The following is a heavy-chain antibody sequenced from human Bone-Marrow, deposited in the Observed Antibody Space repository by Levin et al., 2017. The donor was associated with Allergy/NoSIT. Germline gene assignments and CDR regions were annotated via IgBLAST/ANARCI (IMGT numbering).Heavy chain of an antibody. Sequence: GGSLRLSCAASGFNFGSYEMNWVRQAPGKGLEWLSYISRSGSTIYYADSVKGRFTISRDNAKNSLYLQINSLRAEDTAVYNCARVGCSSTSCYPLGAYGMDVWGQGTTVTVSS. D-gene: IGHD2-2*01. CDR3: ARVGCSSTSCYPLGAYGMDV. CDR2: ISRSGSTI. CDR1: GFNFGSYE. V-gene: IGHV3-48*03. J-gene: IGHJ6*02.